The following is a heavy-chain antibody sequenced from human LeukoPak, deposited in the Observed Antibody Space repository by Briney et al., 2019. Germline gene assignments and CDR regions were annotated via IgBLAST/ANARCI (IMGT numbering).Heavy chain of an antibody. Sequence: PGRSLRLSCAASGFTFSSYGMHWVRQAPGKGLEWMAVISYDGSNKYYADSVKGRFTISRDNSKNTLYLQMNSLRAEDTAVYYCAASAWDYWGQGTLVTVSS. J-gene: IGHJ4*02. V-gene: IGHV3-30*03. CDR3: AASAWDY. CDR2: ISYDGSNK. CDR1: GFTFSSYG. D-gene: IGHD3-10*01.